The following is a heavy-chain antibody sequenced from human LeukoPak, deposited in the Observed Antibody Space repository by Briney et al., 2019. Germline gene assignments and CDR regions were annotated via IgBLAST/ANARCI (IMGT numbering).Heavy chain of an antibody. Sequence: GGSLRLSCAASGFTFSSYAMHWVRQAPGKGLEWVAVISYDGSNKYYADSVKGRFTISRDNSKNTLYLQMNSLRAEDTAVYYCATPRVATLLDVVGYWGQGTLVTVSS. J-gene: IGHJ4*02. CDR3: ATPRVATLLDVVGY. CDR2: ISYDGSNK. CDR1: GFTFSSYA. D-gene: IGHD5-12*01. V-gene: IGHV3-30*04.